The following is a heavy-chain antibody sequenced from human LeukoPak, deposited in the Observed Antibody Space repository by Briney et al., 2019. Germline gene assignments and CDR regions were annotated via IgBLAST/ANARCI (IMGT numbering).Heavy chain of an antibody. Sequence: ASVKVSCKASGYTFTGYYMRWVRQAPGQGLGWMGWINPNSGGTNYAQKFQGWVTMTRDKSISTAYLQWSSLKASDTAMYYCARHAYCSSTSCYPRPRPYYYYYYGMDVWGQGTTVTVSS. D-gene: IGHD2-2*01. CDR2: INPNSGGT. CDR1: GYTFTGYY. CDR3: ARHAYCSSTSCYPRPRPYYYYYYGMDV. V-gene: IGHV1-2*04. J-gene: IGHJ6*02.